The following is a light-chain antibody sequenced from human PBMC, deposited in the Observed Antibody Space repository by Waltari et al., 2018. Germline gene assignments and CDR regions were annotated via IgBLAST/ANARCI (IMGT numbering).Light chain of an antibody. CDR2: DDS. J-gene: IGLJ2*01. CDR1: NIGSNS. Sequence: SYVLTQPPSVSVAPGKTDRITCGGNNIGSNSLHWYQQKPGQAPVLVVYDDSDRPSGIPERFSGSNSGNTATLTISRVEAGDEADYYCQVWDSSSDHYVVFGGGTKLTVL. CDR3: QVWDSSSDHYVV. V-gene: IGLV3-21*03.